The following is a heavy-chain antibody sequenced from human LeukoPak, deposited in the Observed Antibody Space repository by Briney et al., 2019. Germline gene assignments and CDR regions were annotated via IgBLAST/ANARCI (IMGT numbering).Heavy chain of an antibody. CDR2: ISSSSSTI. J-gene: IGHJ6*02. CDR3: ARDRPRHYYYYYGMDV. Sequence: GGSLRLSCAASGFTFSSYSMNWVRQAPGKGLEWVSYISSSSSTIYYADSVKGRFTISRDNAKNSLYLQMNSLRDEGTAVYYCARDRPRHYYYYYGMDVWGQGTTVTVSS. CDR1: GFTFSSYS. V-gene: IGHV3-48*02.